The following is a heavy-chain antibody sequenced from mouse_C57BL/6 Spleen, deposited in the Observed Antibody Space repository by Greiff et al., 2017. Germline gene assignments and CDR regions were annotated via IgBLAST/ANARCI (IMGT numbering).Heavy chain of an antibody. J-gene: IGHJ2*01. Sequence: QVQLQQPGPELVKPGASVQMSCKASGYTFTSYWITWVKQRPGQGLEWIGDIYPGRGSTNYNEKFKSKATLTVDTSSSTAYMQLSSLTSEDSAVYYCARWDGSLDYWGKGTTLTVSS. CDR3: ARWDGSLDY. D-gene: IGHD1-1*01. CDR1: GYTFTSYW. V-gene: IGHV1-55*01. CDR2: IYPGRGST.